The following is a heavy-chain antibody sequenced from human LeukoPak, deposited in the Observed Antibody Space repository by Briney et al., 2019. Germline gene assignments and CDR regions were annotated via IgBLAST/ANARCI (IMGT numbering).Heavy chain of an antibody. J-gene: IGHJ4*02. CDR2: INHSGST. D-gene: IGHD6-13*01. CDR1: GGSFGGYY. Sequence: SETLSLTCAVYGGSFGGYYWSWIRQPPGKGLEWIGEINHSGSTNYNPSLKSRVTISVDTSKNQFSLKLSSVTAADTAVYYCARGVGSSWPTNFDYWGQGTLVTVSS. CDR3: ARGVGSSWPTNFDY. V-gene: IGHV4-34*01.